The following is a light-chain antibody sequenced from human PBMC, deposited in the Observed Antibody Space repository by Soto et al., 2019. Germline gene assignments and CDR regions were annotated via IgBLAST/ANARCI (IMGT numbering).Light chain of an antibody. J-gene: IGKJ2*01. Sequence: ESVLTQSPGTLSLSPGDRATLSCRASQSVTSNFLAWYQQKAGQAPRLLIYDATSRATGIPDRFSGSGSETDFTLTINRLEPEDFAVYFCQQYVISSMYTFGQGTKVDIK. V-gene: IGKV3-20*01. CDR3: QQYVISSMYT. CDR1: QSVTSNF. CDR2: DAT.